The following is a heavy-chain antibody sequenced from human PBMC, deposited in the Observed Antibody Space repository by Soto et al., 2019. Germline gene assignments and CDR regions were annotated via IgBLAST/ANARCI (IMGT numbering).Heavy chain of an antibody. D-gene: IGHD4-17*01. CDR1: GGSISSGGYS. V-gene: IGHV4-30-2*01. CDR3: ASASTTVTTLDS. J-gene: IGHJ4*02. Sequence: QLQLQESGSGLVKPSQTLSLTCAVSGGSISSGGYSWSWIRQPPGKGLEWIGYIYHSGSTYYNPSLQSRVXXXVXXSKNQFSLKLSSVTAADTAVYYCASASTTVTTLDSWGQGTLVTVSS. CDR2: IYHSGST.